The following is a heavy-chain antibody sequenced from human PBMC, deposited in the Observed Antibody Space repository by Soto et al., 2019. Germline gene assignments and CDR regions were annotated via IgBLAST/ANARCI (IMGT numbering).Heavy chain of an antibody. CDR1: GFTFSSYG. V-gene: IGHV3-33*01. J-gene: IGHJ6*03. Sequence: GGSLRLSCAASGFTFSSYGMHWVRQAPGKGLEWVAVIWYDGSNKYYADSVKGRFTISRDNSKNTLYLQMNSLRAEDTAVYYCARDKAFEHYYYYMDVWGKGTTVTVSS. CDR2: IWYDGSNK. CDR3: ARDKAFEHYYYYMDV.